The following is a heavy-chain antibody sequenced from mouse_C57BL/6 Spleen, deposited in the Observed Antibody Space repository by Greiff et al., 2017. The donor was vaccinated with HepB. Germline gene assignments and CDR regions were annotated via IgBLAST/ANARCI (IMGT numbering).Heavy chain of an antibody. V-gene: IGHV14-2*01. Sequence: EVQLQQSGAELVKPGASVKLSCTASGFNFKDYYMHWVKQRPEQGLEWIGRIDPEDGETKYAPKFKGKATITADTSSTTAYLQLSSLTSEDTAVYYCARDDDYYYLDYWGQGTTLTVSS. D-gene: IGHD2-3*01. CDR3: ARDDDYYYLDY. CDR2: IDPEDGET. CDR1: GFNFKDYY. J-gene: IGHJ2*01.